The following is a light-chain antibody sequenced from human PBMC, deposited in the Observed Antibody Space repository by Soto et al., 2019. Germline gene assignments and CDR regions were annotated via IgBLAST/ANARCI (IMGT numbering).Light chain of an antibody. V-gene: IGKV3-20*01. CDR1: QSVSSSY. CDR3: QQYGSPTPMYT. Sequence: EIVLTQSPGTLSLSPGERATLSCRASQSVSSSYLAWYQQKPGQAPRLLIYGASSRATGIPDRFSGSGSGTDFTLTISRLEPEDFAVYYCQQYGSPTPMYTFGQGTKLEIK. J-gene: IGKJ2*01. CDR2: GAS.